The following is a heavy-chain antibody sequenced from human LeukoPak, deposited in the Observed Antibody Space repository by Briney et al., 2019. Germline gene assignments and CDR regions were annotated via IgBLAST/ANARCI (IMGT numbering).Heavy chain of an antibody. D-gene: IGHD2-15*01. CDR3: ARLDGDILAMEASYPDY. CDR1: GVSLTSLPYY. J-gene: IGHJ4*02. V-gene: IGHV4-39*01. CDR2: LYHSGRA. Sequence: PSETLSLTCTVSGVSLTSLPYYWGWIRQSPGKGLEWIGSLYHSGRATYNPSLKSRAAISVDTSKNQFSLKLSSVTAADTAIYYCARLDGDILAMEASYPDYWGQGTLVSVSS.